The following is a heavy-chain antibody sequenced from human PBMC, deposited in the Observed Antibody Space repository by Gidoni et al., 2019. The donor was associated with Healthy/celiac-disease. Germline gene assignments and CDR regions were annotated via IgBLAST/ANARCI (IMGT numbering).Heavy chain of an antibody. V-gene: IGHV3-11*06. CDR2: ISSSSSYT. J-gene: IGHJ3*02. CDR1: GFPFSDYY. D-gene: IGHD1-26*01. CDR3: ARGISGSYGEDAFDI. Sequence: QVQLVESGGGLVKPGGSLRLSCAASGFPFSDYYMSWIRQAPGKGLEWVSYISSSSSYTNYADSVKGRFTISRDNAKNSLYLQMNSLRAEDTAVYYCARGISGSYGEDAFDIWGQGTMVTVSS.